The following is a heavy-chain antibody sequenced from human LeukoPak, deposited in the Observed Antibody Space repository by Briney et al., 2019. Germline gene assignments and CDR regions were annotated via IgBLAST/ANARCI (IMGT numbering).Heavy chain of an antibody. J-gene: IGHJ4*02. CDR2: ISAYNGNT. Sequence: ASVKVSCKASGYTFSSYGISWVRQAPGQGLEWMGWISAYNGNTNYVQKLQGRVTMTTDTSTSTAYMELRSLRSGDTAVYYCARDSPDRYSSGYLYYFDYWGQGTLVTVSS. V-gene: IGHV1-18*01. CDR3: ARDSPDRYSSGYLYYFDY. D-gene: IGHD3-22*01. CDR1: GYTFSSYG.